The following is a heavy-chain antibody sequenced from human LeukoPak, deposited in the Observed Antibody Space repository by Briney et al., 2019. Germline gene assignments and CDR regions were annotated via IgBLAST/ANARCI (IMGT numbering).Heavy chain of an antibody. CDR1: GLTFSSDS. V-gene: IGHV3-23*01. Sequence: GGTLVLSCAGSGLTFSSDSMCLVRQASGKRLDWVSAISGSGGGTYYADSVKGRFTISRDNSKNTLYLQMNSLRAEDTAVYYCANTPLEGGYTGGVFDYWGQGTLVTVSS. CDR2: ISGSGGGT. CDR3: ANTPLEGGYTGGVFDY. J-gene: IGHJ4*02. D-gene: IGHD3-22*01.